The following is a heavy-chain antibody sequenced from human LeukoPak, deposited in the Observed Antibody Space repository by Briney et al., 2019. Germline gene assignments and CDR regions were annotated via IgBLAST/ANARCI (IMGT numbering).Heavy chain of an antibody. CDR1: GFTFSSYW. CDR3: ARLHLTAESDYYYGMDV. Sequence: GGSLRLSCAASGFTFSSYWMSWVRQAPGKGLEWVANIKQDGSEKHYVDSVKGRFSISRDNAKNSLYLQMNSLRAEDTAVYYCARLHLTAESDYYYGMDVWGQGTTVTVSS. V-gene: IGHV3-7*01. CDR2: IKQDGSEK. D-gene: IGHD6-13*01. J-gene: IGHJ6*02.